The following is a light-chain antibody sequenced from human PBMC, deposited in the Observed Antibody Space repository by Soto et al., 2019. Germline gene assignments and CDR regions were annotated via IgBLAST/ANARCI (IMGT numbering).Light chain of an antibody. V-gene: IGKV3-11*01. J-gene: IGKJ2*01. CDR2: DAS. CDR1: QSVSSY. Sequence: EIVLTQSPATLSLSPGERATLSCRASQSVSSYLAWYQQKPGQAPRLLIYDASNRATGIPARFSGSGSGTDFTLTISSLEPDDFAVYYCQQRSNWPPMYTFSQGTKLEIK. CDR3: QQRSNWPPMYT.